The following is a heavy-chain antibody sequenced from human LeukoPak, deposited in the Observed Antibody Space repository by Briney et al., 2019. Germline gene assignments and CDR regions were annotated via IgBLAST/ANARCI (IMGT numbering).Heavy chain of an antibody. V-gene: IGHV3-48*03. CDR1: GFTFSSYE. CDR2: ISSSGSTI. Sequence: PGGSLRLSCAASGFTFSSYEMNWVRQAPGKGLEWVSYISSSGSTIYYADSVKGRFTISRDNAKNSLYLQMNSLRAEDTAVYYCAREIGGGYGDYYYYYTDVWGKGTTVTISS. CDR3: AREIGGGYGDYYYYYTDV. J-gene: IGHJ6*03. D-gene: IGHD5-12*01.